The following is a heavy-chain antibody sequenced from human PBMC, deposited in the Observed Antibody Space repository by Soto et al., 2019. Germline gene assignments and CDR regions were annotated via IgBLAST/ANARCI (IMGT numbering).Heavy chain of an antibody. D-gene: IGHD1-1*01. CDR3: AKDRSLERRGAFDI. Sequence: GGSLRLSCAASGFTFSSYWMSWVRQAPGKGLEWVANIKQDGSEKYFVDSVKGRFTISRDNAKNSLYMQMDNLRAEDTAVYYCAKDRSLERRGAFDIWGQGTMVTVS. V-gene: IGHV3-7*01. CDR1: GFTFSSYW. CDR2: IKQDGSEK. J-gene: IGHJ3*02.